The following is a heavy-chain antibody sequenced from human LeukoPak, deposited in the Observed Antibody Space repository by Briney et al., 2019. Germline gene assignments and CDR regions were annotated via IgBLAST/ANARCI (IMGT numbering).Heavy chain of an antibody. D-gene: IGHD3-10*01. CDR1: GGSISSSSYY. V-gene: IGHV4-39*01. J-gene: IGHJ3*02. CDR3: ARASITRVAFDI. CDR2: IYYSGST. Sequence: SETLSLTCTVSGGSISSSSYYWGWIRQPPGKGLEWIASIYYSGSTYYNPSLKSRVTISVDTSKNQFSLKLSSVTAADTAVYYCARASITRVAFDIWGQGTMVTVSS.